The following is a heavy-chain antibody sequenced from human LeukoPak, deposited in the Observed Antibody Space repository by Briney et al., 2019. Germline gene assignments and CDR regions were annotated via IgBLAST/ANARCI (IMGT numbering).Heavy chain of an antibody. CDR2: IKQDGSEK. Sequence: GGSLRLSCAASGFTFSSYWMSWVRQAPGKGLEWVANIKQDGSEKYYVDSVKGRFTISRDNAKNSLYLQMNSLRAEDTAVYYCAKGSIAVAAKSIFDYWGQGTLVTVSS. D-gene: IGHD6-19*01. CDR1: GFTFSSYW. J-gene: IGHJ4*02. V-gene: IGHV3-7*03. CDR3: AKGSIAVAAKSIFDY.